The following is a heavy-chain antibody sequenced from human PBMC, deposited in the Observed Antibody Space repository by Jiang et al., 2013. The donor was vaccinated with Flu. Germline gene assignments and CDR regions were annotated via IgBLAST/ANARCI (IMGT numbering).Heavy chain of an antibody. CDR2: INPNSGGT. V-gene: IGHV1-2*04. D-gene: IGHD4-23*01. J-gene: IGHJ4*02. CDR1: GYTFTGYY. CDR3: ARGDLMTTVVTPEFDY. Sequence: SGAEVKKPGASVKVSCKASGYTFTGYYMHWVRQAPGQGLEWMGWINPNSGGTNYAQKFQGWVTMTRDTSISTAYMELSRLRSDDTAVYYCARGDLMTTVVTPEFDYWGQGTLVTVSS.